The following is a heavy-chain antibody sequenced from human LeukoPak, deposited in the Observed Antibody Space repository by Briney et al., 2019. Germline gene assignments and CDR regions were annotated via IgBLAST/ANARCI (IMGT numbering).Heavy chain of an antibody. CDR1: GFTFSNAW. V-gene: IGHV3-15*01. CDR2: IKSKTDGGTT. D-gene: IGHD3-22*01. J-gene: IGHJ4*02. Sequence: AGGSLRLSCAASGFTFSNAWMSWVRQAPGKGQEWVGRIKSKTDGGTTDYAAPVKGRFTISRDDSKNTLYLQMNSLKTEDTAVYYCTTEYYYDSSGYIDYWGQGTLVTVSS. CDR3: TTEYYYDSSGYIDY.